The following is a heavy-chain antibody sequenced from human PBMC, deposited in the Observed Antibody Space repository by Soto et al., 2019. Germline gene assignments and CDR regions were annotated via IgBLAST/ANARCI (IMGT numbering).Heavy chain of an antibody. J-gene: IGHJ4*02. CDR2: IYYSGST. CDR1: GGSISSGDYY. V-gene: IGHV4-30-4*01. D-gene: IGHD6-6*01. CDR3: ARDRPLAHSSSYYFDY. Sequence: SETLSLTCTVSGGSISSGDYYWSWIRQPPGKGLEWIGYIYYSGSTYYNPSLKSRVTISVDTSKNQFSLKLSSVTAADTAVYYCARDRPLAHSSSYYFDYWGQGTRVTVAS.